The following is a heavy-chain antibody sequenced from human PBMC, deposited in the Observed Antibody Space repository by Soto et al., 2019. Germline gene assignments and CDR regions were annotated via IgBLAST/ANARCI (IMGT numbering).Heavy chain of an antibody. Sequence: QVQLQESGPGLVKPSETLSLTCTVSGGSISSYYWSWIRQPPGKGLEWIGYIYYSGSTNYNPSLNSRVPLSVDTSKNHFSRQLSSVTAADTAVYYCARRYGYSLDYWGQGTLVTVSS. CDR1: GGSISSYY. V-gene: IGHV4-59*08. CDR2: IYYSGST. CDR3: ARRYGYSLDY. D-gene: IGHD6-13*01. J-gene: IGHJ4*02.